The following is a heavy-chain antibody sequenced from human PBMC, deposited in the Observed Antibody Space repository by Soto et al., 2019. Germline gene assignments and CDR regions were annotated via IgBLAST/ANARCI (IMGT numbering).Heavy chain of an antibody. CDR3: ARDLVVLGLYYFDY. Sequence: QVQLVQSGAEVKKPGSSVKVSCKASGGTFSSYAISWVRQAPVQGLEWMGGIIPIFGTANYAQKFQGRVTITADESTSTAYMELSSLRSEDTAVYYCARDLVVLGLYYFDYWGQGTLVTVSS. CDR1: GGTFSSYA. D-gene: IGHD2-15*01. CDR2: IIPIFGTA. V-gene: IGHV1-69*12. J-gene: IGHJ4*02.